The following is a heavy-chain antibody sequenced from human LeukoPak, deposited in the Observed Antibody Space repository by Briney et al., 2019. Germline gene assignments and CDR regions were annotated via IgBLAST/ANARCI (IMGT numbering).Heavy chain of an antibody. CDR3: ARQITMIEEGAFDI. Sequence: VKVSCKASGGTFNRYAISWVRQAPGQGLEWMGGIIPIIGTVNDAQKFQGRVTITADESTSTAYMELSSLRSEDTAVYYCARQITMIEEGAFDIWGQGTMVTVSS. CDR2: IIPIIGTV. V-gene: IGHV1-69*13. D-gene: IGHD3-22*01. J-gene: IGHJ3*02. CDR1: GGTFNRYA.